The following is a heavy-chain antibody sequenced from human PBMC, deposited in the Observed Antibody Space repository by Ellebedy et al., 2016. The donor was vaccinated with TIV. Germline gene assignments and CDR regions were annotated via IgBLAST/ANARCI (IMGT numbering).Heavy chain of an antibody. J-gene: IGHJ5*02. CDR3: ARSLRDTSES. D-gene: IGHD3-16*02. Sequence: PGGSLRLSCASSGFTFSNHVMHWVRQDPGKGMEWVAVISNDGDVKYYADSVKGRFTISRDNTENTLFLQMNSLRSEDSAVYYCARSLRDTSESWGQGTLVTVSS. V-gene: IGHV3-30-3*01. CDR1: GFTFSNHV. CDR2: ISNDGDVK.